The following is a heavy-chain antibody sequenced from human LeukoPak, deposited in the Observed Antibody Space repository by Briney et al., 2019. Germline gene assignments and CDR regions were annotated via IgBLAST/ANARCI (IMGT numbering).Heavy chain of an antibody. CDR3: ARTPPTTNDYYYYMDV. Sequence: PGGSLRLSCAASGFTVSSNYMSWVRQAPGKGLEWIGEIFHSGSTNYNPSLMSRVTVSVDKSKNQFSLRLSSVTAADTAVYYCARTPPTTNDYYYYMDVWGKGTTVTVSS. CDR1: GFTVSSNY. V-gene: IGHV4-4*02. J-gene: IGHJ6*03. D-gene: IGHD1-1*01. CDR2: IFHSGST.